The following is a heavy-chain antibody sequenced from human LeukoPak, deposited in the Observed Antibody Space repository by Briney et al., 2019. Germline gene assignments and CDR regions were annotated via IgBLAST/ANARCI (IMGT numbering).Heavy chain of an antibody. D-gene: IGHD6-19*01. V-gene: IGHV4-39*01. CDR2: IYYSGST. CDR1: GGSISSSSYY. CDR3: ASLSRAGYSSGWIQLDY. J-gene: IGHJ4*02. Sequence: SETLSLTCTVSGGSISSSSYYWGWIRQPPGKGLEWIGSIYYSGSTYYNPSLKSRVTMSVDTSKNQFSLKLSSVTAADTTVYYCASLSRAGYSSGWIQLDYRGQGTLVTVSS.